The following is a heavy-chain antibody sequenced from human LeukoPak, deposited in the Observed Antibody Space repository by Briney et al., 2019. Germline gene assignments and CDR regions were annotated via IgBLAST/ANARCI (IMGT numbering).Heavy chain of an antibody. CDR3: ARDDCSSTSCYHDI. CDR1: GFTVSSNY. Sequence: GGSLRLSCAASGFTVSSNYMSWVRQAPGKGLEWVSVIYSGGSTYYADSVKGRFTISRDNSKNTLYLQMNSLRAEDTAVYYCARDDCSSTSCYHDIWGQGTMVTVSS. D-gene: IGHD2-2*01. V-gene: IGHV3-53*01. J-gene: IGHJ3*02. CDR2: IYSGGST.